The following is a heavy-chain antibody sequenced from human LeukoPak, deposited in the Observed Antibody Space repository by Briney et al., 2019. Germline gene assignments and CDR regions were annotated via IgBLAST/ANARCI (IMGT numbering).Heavy chain of an antibody. CDR1: GDSISTYY. Sequence: NSSETLSLTCTVSGDSISTYYWTWIRQPPGKGLEWIGYSNYNGNTNQNPSLKSRVTISVDTSKNQFSLKLSSVTAADTAVYYCARVSWMAARGGGFDYWGQGTLVTVSS. CDR2: SNYNGNT. D-gene: IGHD5-24*01. J-gene: IGHJ4*02. V-gene: IGHV4-59*01. CDR3: ARVSWMAARGGGFDY.